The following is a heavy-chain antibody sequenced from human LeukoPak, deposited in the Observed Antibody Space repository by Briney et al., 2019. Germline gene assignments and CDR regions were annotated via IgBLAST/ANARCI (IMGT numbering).Heavy chain of an antibody. CDR1: GLSFSNSW. CDR2: ISYDGSNK. D-gene: IGHD2-2*01. V-gene: IGHV3-30*03. CDR3: ARDPKVVPAANGNYYYYYMDV. Sequence: GGSLRLSCAIYGLSFSNSWMSWVRQAPGKGLEWVAVISYDGSNKYYADSVKGRFTISRDNSKNTLYLQMNSLRAEDTAVYYCARDPKVVPAANGNYYYYYMDVWGKGTTVTVSS. J-gene: IGHJ6*03.